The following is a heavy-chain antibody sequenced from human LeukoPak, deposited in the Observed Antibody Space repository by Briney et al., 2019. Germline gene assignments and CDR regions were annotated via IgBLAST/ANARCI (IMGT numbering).Heavy chain of an antibody. CDR1: GYTFTAYY. Sequence: ASVKVSCKSSGYTFTAYYMHWVRQASGQGLEWMGWINPNSGGTNYAQKFQGRVTLTRDTSISTAYMELSRLTSDDTAVYYCARYCTSTSCDTFDYWGQGTLVTAFS. CDR2: INPNSGGT. V-gene: IGHV1-2*02. J-gene: IGHJ4*02. CDR3: ARYCTSTSCDTFDY. D-gene: IGHD2-2*01.